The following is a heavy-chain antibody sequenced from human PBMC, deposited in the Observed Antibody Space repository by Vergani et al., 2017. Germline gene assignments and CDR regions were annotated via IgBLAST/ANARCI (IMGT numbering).Heavy chain of an antibody. D-gene: IGHD6-13*01. CDR3: TRHGSSWYQLVDY. CDR1: GFTFSGSA. CDR2: IRSKANSYAT. V-gene: IGHV3-73*02. J-gene: IGHJ4*02. Sequence: EVQLVESGGGLVQPGGSLKLSCAASGFTFSGSAMNWVRQASGKGLEWVGRIRSKANSYATAYAASVKGRFTISRDDSKNTAYLQMNSLKTEDTAVYYCTRHGSSWYQLVDYWGQGTLVTVSS.